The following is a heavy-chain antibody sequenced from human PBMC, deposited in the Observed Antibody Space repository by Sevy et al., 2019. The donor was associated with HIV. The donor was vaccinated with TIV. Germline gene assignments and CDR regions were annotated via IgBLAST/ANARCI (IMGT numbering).Heavy chain of an antibody. Sequence: GESLKISCAASGFTFSSYGMHWVRQAPGKGLEWVALIWYDGTNKYYADSVKGRFTISRDNSENTLYLQMNSLRAEDTAVYYCASGAYYYASRSQNFDYWGPGTLVTVSS. J-gene: IGHJ4*02. V-gene: IGHV3-33*01. CDR1: GFTFSSYG. CDR2: IWYDGTNK. CDR3: ASGAYYYASRSQNFDY. D-gene: IGHD3-10*01.